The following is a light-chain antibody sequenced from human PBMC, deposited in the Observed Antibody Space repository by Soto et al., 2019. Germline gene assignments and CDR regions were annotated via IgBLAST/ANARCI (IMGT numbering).Light chain of an antibody. Sequence: QSVLTQPASVSGSPGQSITISCTGTSSDVGGYNYVSWYQQHPGKAPKLIIYEVSNRPSGVSNRFSGSKSGNTASLTISGLQAEDEADYYCNSYTRSTTLVFGGGTKLTVL. V-gene: IGLV2-14*01. CDR2: EVS. CDR1: SSDVGGYNY. J-gene: IGLJ2*01. CDR3: NSYTRSTTLV.